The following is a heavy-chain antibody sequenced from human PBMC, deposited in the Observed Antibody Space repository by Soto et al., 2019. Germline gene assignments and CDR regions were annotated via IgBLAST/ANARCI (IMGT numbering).Heavy chain of an antibody. V-gene: IGHV3-74*01. CDR2: INRDGSST. CDR3: ASEYPGLDAFDI. Sequence: EVQLVESGAGLVQPAVTLRLSCAASGFTFSSYWMHWDRQAPGKGLVWVSRINRDGSSTSYADSVKGRFTISRDNAKHSLYLHMNSLTAEDTAVYYCASEYPGLDAFDIWGQGTIVTFSS. J-gene: IGHJ3*02. CDR1: GFTFSSYW. D-gene: IGHD2-8*02.